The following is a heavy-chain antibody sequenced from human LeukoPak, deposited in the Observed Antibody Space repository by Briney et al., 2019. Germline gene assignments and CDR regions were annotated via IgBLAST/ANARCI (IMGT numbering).Heavy chain of an antibody. Sequence: QPGRSLRLSCAASGFTFSSYGMHWVRQAPGKGLGLVALIWYDGSSKHYADSVRGRFTISRDNSKNTLYLQMNSLRAEDTAVYYCARVLSISSGYPDYWGQGTLVTVSS. J-gene: IGHJ4*02. D-gene: IGHD3-22*01. CDR3: ARVLSISSGYPDY. CDR1: GFTFSSYG. V-gene: IGHV3-33*01. CDR2: IWYDGSSK.